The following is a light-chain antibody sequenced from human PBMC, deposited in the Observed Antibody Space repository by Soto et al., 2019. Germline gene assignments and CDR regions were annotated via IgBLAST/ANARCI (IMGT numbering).Light chain of an antibody. J-gene: IGLJ2*01. CDR3: AAWDDSLNGLV. CDR1: SSNIGSNN. V-gene: IGLV1-47*02. Sequence: QSALTQPPSASGTPGQRVTISCSGSSSNIGSNNLYWYHQLPGADPTLLIYSNDQRPSGVPDRFSGSTSSTSASLVISGLRSDDEADYYCAAWDDSLNGLVFGGGTQLTVL. CDR2: SND.